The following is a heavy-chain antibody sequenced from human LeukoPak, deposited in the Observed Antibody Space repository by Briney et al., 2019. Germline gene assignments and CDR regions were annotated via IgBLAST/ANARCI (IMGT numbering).Heavy chain of an antibody. J-gene: IGHJ4*02. Sequence: GGSLRLSCAASGFTFSSYAMHWVRQAPGKGLEWVAVISYDGSNKYYADSVKGRFTISRDNSKNTLYVQMNSLRAEDTAVYYCAREAVFGSFDYWGQGTLVTVSS. CDR2: ISYDGSNK. V-gene: IGHV3-30-3*01. CDR1: GFTFSSYA. D-gene: IGHD3-10*01. CDR3: AREAVFGSFDY.